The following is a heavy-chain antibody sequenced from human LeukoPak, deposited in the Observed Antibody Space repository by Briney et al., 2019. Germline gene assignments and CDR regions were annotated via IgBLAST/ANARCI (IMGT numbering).Heavy chain of an antibody. CDR2: IYSGGST. J-gene: IGHJ4*02. CDR1: GFTVSSNY. Sequence: GGSLRLSCAASGFTVSSNYMSWVRQAPGKGLEWVPVIYSGGSTYYADSVKGRFTISRDNSKNTLYLQMNSLRAEDTAVYYCAREWFSYYYDSSGYHSGPFDYWGQGTLVTVSS. V-gene: IGHV3-66*01. D-gene: IGHD3-22*01. CDR3: AREWFSYYYDSSGYHSGPFDY.